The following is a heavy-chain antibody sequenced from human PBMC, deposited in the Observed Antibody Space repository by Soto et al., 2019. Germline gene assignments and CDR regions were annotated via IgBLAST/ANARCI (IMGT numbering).Heavy chain of an antibody. V-gene: IGHV3-30*04. J-gene: IGHJ6*02. Sequence: GGSLRLSCAASGFTFSSYAMHWVRQAPGKGLEWVAVISYDGSNKYVDSVKGRFTISRDHSMNTLYLQMNSLRAEDTAVYYCARDRKDCSGGTCSRTYYDMDVWGQGTTVTVSS. CDR1: GFTFSSYA. CDR3: ARDRKDCSGGTCSRTYYDMDV. D-gene: IGHD2-15*01. CDR2: ISYDGSNK.